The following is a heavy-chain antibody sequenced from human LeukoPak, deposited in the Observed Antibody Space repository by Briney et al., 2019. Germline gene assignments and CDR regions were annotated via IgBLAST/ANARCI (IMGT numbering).Heavy chain of an antibody. CDR1: GFAFDDYA. Sequence: PGRSLRLSCAASGFAFDDYAMHWVRQAPGKGLEWVSGISWNSGSIGYADSVKGRFTISRDNAKNSLYLQMNSLRAEDMALYYCARASGWYYFDYWGQGTLVTVSS. V-gene: IGHV3-9*03. CDR3: ARASGWYYFDY. J-gene: IGHJ4*02. CDR2: ISWNSGSI. D-gene: IGHD6-19*01.